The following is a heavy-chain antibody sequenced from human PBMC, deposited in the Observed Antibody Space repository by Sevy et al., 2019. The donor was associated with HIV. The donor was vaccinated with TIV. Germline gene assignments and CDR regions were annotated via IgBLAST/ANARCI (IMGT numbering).Heavy chain of an antibody. CDR3: ARESSSDWYLDY. J-gene: IGHJ4*02. V-gene: IGHV3-33*01. D-gene: IGHD2-2*01. CDR1: GFILSRYG. Sequence: GESLKISCTASGFILSRYGMHWVRQAPGKGLEWVAGIWYDGSNKYYVDSVKGRFTISRDNSKNTLTLQMNSLRAGDTAVYYCARESSSDWYLDYWGQGTLVTVSS. CDR2: IWYDGSNK.